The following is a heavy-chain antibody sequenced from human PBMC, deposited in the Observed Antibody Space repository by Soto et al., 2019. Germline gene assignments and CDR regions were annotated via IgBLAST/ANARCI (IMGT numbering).Heavy chain of an antibody. CDR3: VRDCGRYRDY. V-gene: IGHV3-72*01. D-gene: IGHD1-26*01. CDR1: GFTSSDHY. J-gene: IGHJ4*02. Sequence: EVQLVESGGGLVQPGGSLRLSCAASGFTSSDHYMDWVRQAPGKGLEWVGRTRNKANSYTTEYAASVKGRFTISRDDSKNSLYMQMHSRKTEDTAVYYCVRDCGRYRDYWGQGTLVPVSS. CDR2: TRNKANSYTT.